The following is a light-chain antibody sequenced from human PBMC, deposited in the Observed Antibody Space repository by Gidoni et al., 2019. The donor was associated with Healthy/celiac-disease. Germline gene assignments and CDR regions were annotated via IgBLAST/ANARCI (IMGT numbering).Light chain of an antibody. CDR1: HDISNY. Sequence: DIQMTKSPSSLSASVGDRVTITCQASHDISNYLNWYQQKTGKAPKLLIYDASNLETGVPSRFSGSGSGTDFTFTISSLQPEDIATYYCQQYDNLPLTFGGGTKVEIK. J-gene: IGKJ4*01. CDR3: QQYDNLPLT. V-gene: IGKV1-33*01. CDR2: DAS.